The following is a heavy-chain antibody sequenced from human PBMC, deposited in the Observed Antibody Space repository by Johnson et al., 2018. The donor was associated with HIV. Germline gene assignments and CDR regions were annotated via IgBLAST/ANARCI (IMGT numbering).Heavy chain of an antibody. CDR2: ISFDGTIK. D-gene: IGHD2-8*01. CDR1: GLSFSNYA. Sequence: QVQLVESGGGVVQPWKSLTLSCAVSGLSFSNYAIHWVRQAPGKGPEWVAVISFDGTIKKYADSVKGRFTISRDNSKNILYLQMNSLRVDDTAVYSVYCTDHWGGGSEAVGAFDVWGQGTMVIVSS. CDR3: YCTDHWGGGSEAVGAFDV. V-gene: IGHV3-30*03. J-gene: IGHJ3*01.